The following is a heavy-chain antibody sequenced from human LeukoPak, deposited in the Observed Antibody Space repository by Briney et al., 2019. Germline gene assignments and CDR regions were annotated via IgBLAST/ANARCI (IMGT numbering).Heavy chain of an antibody. CDR2: IYTSGST. CDR1: GGSISNYY. V-gene: IGHV4-4*07. J-gene: IGHJ4*02. CDR3: ARGYCSTTSCYPGDY. D-gene: IGHD2-2*01. Sequence: SETLSLTCTVSGGSISNYYRSWIRQPAGKGLEWIGRIYTSGSTNYNPSLKSRVTMSVDTSKNQFSLKLNSVTAADTAVYYCARGYCSTTSCYPGDYWGQGTLVTVSS.